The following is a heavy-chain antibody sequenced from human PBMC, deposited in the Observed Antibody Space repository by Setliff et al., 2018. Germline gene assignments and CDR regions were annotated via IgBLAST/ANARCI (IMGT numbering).Heavy chain of an antibody. CDR2: MYSGGNT. CDR3: GRSEAYNWFDP. CDR1: GGSISSGSYY. Sequence: SETLSLTCTVSGGSISSGSYYWGWVRQPPGKGLEWIGSMYSGGNTYYNPSLKSRATISIDTSKNQFSLKLNSVTAADTAVYYCGRSEAYNWFDPWGQGTLVTVSS. V-gene: IGHV4-39*07. J-gene: IGHJ5*02.